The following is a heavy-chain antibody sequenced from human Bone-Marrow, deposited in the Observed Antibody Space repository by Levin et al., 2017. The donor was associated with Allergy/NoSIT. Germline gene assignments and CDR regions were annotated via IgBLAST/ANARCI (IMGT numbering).Heavy chain of an antibody. Sequence: SETLSLTCTVSGGSISSSSYYWGWIRQPPGKGLEWIGSIYYSGSTYYNPSLKSRVTISVDTSKNQFSLKLSSVTAADTAVYYCARHTLTYYYDYWGQGTLVTVSS. V-gene: IGHV4-39*01. CDR1: GGSISSSSYY. J-gene: IGHJ4*02. CDR3: ARHTLTYYYDY. CDR2: IYYSGST.